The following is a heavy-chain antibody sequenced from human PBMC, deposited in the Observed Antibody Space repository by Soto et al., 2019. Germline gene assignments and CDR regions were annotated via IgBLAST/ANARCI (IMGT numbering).Heavy chain of an antibody. V-gene: IGHV3-11*01. CDR2: ISSIGSLI. CDR1: GFTFSDFY. D-gene: IGHD6-19*01. J-gene: IGHJ6*02. CDR3: VRGPPPGSETVYIDV. Sequence: GGSLRLSCAAPGFTFSDFYMSWVRQAPGKGLEWISYISSIGSLIFNADSVKARFNISKDNANNTLYLQINSLGVEDTAGYYCVRGPPPGSETVYIDVWGQGNTVTVSS.